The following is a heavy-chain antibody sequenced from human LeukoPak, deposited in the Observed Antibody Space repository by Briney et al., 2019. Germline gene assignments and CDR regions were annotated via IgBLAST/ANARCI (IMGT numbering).Heavy chain of an antibody. CDR3: ARGSFVYGSSPDY. CDR1: GGSFSGYY. D-gene: IGHD6-13*01. J-gene: IGHJ4*02. V-gene: IGHV4-34*01. CDR2: INHSGST. Sequence: SETLSLTCAVYGGSFSGYYWSRIRQPPGKGLEWIGEINHSGSTNYNPSLKSRVTISLDPSKSTFSLKLNSVTVADTAVYYCARGSFVYGSSPDYWGQGTLVTVSS.